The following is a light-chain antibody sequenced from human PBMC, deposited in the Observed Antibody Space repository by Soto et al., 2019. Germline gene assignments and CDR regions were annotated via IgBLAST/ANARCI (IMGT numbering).Light chain of an antibody. J-gene: IGLJ1*01. V-gene: IGLV2-14*01. Sequence: QSALTQPASMSGSHGQSITISCTGTSSDVGGYNYVSWYQQHPGKAPKLMIYDVSNRPSGVSNRFSGSKSGNTASLTISGLQAEDEADYYCSSYTSSSTYVFGTGTKVTVL. CDR3: SSYTSSSTYV. CDR2: DVS. CDR1: SSDVGGYNY.